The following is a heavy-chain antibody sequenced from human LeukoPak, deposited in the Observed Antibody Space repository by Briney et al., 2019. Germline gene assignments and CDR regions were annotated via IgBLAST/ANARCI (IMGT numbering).Heavy chain of an antibody. V-gene: IGHV3-23*01. CDR1: GFTFSSYA. D-gene: IGHD6-19*01. CDR3: ARGFLGGTDQYFDS. J-gene: IGHJ4*02. CDR2: ISGSGGST. Sequence: GGSLRLSCAASGFTFSSYAMSWVRQAPGKGLEWVSAISGSGGSTYYADSVKGRFTISRDNSKNTLYLQMNSLRAEDTAVYFCARGFLGGTDQYFDSWGQGTLVTVSS.